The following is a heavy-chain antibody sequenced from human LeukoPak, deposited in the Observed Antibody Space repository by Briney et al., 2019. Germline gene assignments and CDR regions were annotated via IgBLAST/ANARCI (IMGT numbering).Heavy chain of an antibody. CDR1: GYTFTGYY. CDR2: INPNSGGT. V-gene: IGHV1-2*02. CDR3: AREYGIAAAVDY. J-gene: IGHJ4*02. Sequence: ASVKVSRKASGYTFTGYYMHWVRQAPGQGLEWMGWINPNSGGTNYAQKFQGRVTMTRDTSISTAYMELSRLRSDDTAVYYCAREYGIAAAVDYWGQGTLVTVSS. D-gene: IGHD6-13*01.